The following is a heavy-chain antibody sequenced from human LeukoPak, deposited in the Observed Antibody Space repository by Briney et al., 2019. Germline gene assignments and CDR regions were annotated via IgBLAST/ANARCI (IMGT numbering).Heavy chain of an antibody. CDR3: ARDPLSSRFDP. Sequence: GGSLRLSCAASGFTFSSYAMNWVRQAPGKGLEWVSGISDSGGSTSYADSVKGRFTISRDNSKNTLYLQMNSLRAEDTAVYYCARDPLSSRFDPWGQGTLVTVSS. D-gene: IGHD6-13*01. J-gene: IGHJ5*02. CDR2: ISDSGGST. V-gene: IGHV3-23*01. CDR1: GFTFSSYA.